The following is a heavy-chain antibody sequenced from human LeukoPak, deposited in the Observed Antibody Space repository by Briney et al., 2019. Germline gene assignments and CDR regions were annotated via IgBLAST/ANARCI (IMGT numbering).Heavy chain of an antibody. CDR3: ARSGPLCSSTSCYLYYFDY. J-gene: IGHJ4*02. CDR2: IYYSGST. CDR1: GGSISSGDYY. D-gene: IGHD2-2*01. V-gene: IGHV4-30-4*08. Sequence: SETLSLTCTVSGGSISSGDYYWSWIRQPPGKGLEWIGYIYYSGSTYYNPSLKSRVTISVDTSKNQFSLKLSSVTAADTAVYYCARSGPLCSSTSCYLYYFDYXGQGTLVTVSS.